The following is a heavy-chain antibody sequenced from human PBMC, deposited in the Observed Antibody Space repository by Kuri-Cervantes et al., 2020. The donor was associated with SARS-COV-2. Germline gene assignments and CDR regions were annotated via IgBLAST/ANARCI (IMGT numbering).Heavy chain of an antibody. CDR1: GGTFSSYA. CDR2: IIPIFGTA. J-gene: IGHJ4*02. V-gene: IGHV1-69*13. Sequence: SVKVSCKASGGTFSSYAISWVRQAPGQGLEWMGGIIPIFGTANYAQKFQGRATITADESTSTAYMELSSLRSEDTAVYYCARAKTRSTPFRRSGLTMGFDYWGQGTLVTVSS. D-gene: IGHD4/OR15-4a*01. CDR3: ARAKTRSTPFRRSGLTMGFDY.